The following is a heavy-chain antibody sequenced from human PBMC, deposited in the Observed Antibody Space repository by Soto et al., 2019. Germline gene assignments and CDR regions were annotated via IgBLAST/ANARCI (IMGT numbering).Heavy chain of an antibody. CDR3: ARLHGYCISSSCHGHYAMDV. CDR2: IYYSGST. CDR1: GGCISSYY. Sequence: PSETLSLTCTVSGGCISSYYWSWIRQPPGKGLEWIGSIYYSGSTYYNPSLNSRVTVSVDTSKNQFSLKVTSVTAADTAVYYCARLHGYCISSSCHGHYAMDVWGQGPTVTVSS. D-gene: IGHD2-2*01. J-gene: IGHJ6*02. V-gene: IGHV4-59*05.